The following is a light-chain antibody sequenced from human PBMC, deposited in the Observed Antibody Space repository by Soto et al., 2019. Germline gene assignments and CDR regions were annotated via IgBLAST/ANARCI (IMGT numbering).Light chain of an antibody. CDR2: DVS. CDR1: SSDVGGYNY. V-gene: IGLV2-11*01. J-gene: IGLJ1*01. CDR3: CSYAGSYTLV. Sequence: QSVLTQPRSVSGSPGQSVTISCTGTSSDVGGYNYVSWYQQHPGKAPKLMIYDVSKRPSGVPDRFSGSKSGNTASLTISGLRAEDEADYYCCSYAGSYTLVFGTGTKLTVL.